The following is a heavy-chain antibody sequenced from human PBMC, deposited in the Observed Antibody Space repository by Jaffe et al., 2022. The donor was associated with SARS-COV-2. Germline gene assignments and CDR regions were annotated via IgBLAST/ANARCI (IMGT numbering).Heavy chain of an antibody. Sequence: EVQLVESGGGLVQPGGSLRLSCAASGFTFNDEWMTWVRQAPGKGLEWVANIKPDGGQKHYVDSVKGRFTISRDNAKNSLYLQMNNLRVEDTAVYYCAKEGRMSNWGQGSLVTVSS. CDR1: GFTFNDEW. CDR2: IKPDGGQK. V-gene: IGHV3-7*04. J-gene: IGHJ4*02. CDR3: AKEGRMSN.